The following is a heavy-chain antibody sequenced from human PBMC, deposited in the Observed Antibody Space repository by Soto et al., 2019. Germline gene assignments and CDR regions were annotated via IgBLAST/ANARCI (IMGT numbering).Heavy chain of an antibody. D-gene: IGHD6-6*01. CDR2: IDPSDSYT. CDR3: ARLSSSPEGYFGMDA. V-gene: IGHV5-10-1*01. CDR1: GYSFTSYW. Sequence: RGESLKISCKGSGYSFTSYWISWVRQMPGKGLEWMGRIDPSDSYTNYSPSFQGHVTISADKSISTAYLQWSSLKASDTAMYYCARLSSSPEGYFGMDAWGQGTTVTVS. J-gene: IGHJ6*02.